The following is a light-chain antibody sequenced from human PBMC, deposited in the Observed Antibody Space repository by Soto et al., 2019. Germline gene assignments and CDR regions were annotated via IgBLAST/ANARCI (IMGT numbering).Light chain of an antibody. CDR2: DVT. Sequence: QSALTQPASVSGSPGQSITISCTGRSSDVGTYNYVSWYQQRPGNAPRLMTYDVTDRPSGVSNRFSGSKSGNTASLTISGLQAEDEGDYYCFSPTSSTNSGTLYVFGTGTKVTVL. J-gene: IGLJ1*01. CDR3: FSPTSSTNSGTLYV. V-gene: IGLV2-14*01. CDR1: SSDVGTYNY.